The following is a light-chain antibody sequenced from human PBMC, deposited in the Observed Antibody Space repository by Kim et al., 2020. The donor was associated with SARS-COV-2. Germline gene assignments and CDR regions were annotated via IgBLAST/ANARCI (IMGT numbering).Light chain of an antibody. Sequence: GQSVTISCTGTSSDIGVYNYVSWYQQYPGRAPPLMIYEVTKRPSGVPDRFSGSKSGNTASLTVSGLQADDEADYYCCSYAGNNNLVFGGGTQLTVL. CDR3: CSYAGNNNLV. V-gene: IGLV2-8*01. CDR1: SSDIGVYNY. J-gene: IGLJ3*02. CDR2: EVT.